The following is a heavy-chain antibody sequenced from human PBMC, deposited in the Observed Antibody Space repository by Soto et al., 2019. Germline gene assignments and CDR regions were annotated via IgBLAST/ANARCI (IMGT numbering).Heavy chain of an antibody. D-gene: IGHD3-10*01. Sequence: GGSLRLSCAASGFTFSSYGMHWVRQAPGKGLEWVAVISYDGSNKYYADSVKGRFTISRDNSKNTLYLQMNNLRAEDTALYYCAKDGKMRTKVWFPAGYGMDVWGQGTTVTVSS. CDR2: ISYDGSNK. CDR3: AKDGKMRTKVWFPAGYGMDV. J-gene: IGHJ6*02. CDR1: GFTFSSYG. V-gene: IGHV3-30*18.